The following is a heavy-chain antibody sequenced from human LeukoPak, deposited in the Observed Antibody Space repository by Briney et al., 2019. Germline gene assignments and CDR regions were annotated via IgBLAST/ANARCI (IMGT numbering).Heavy chain of an antibody. V-gene: IGHV4-61*01. CDR2: IYYSGST. CDR3: ATRRGYSGYDP. CDR1: GGSFSSGSYY. Sequence: SETLSLTCTVSGGSFSSGSYYWSWIRQPPGKGLEWIGYIYYSGSTNYNPSLKSRVTISVDTSKNQFSLKLSSVTAADTAVYYCATRRGYSGYDPWGREPWSPSPQ. D-gene: IGHD5-12*01. J-gene: IGHJ5*02.